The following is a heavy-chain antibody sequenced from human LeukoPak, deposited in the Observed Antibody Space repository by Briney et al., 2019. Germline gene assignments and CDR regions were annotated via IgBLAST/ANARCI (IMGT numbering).Heavy chain of an antibody. CDR2: IYTSGST. V-gene: IGHV4-61*02. CDR1: GGSISSGSYY. D-gene: IGHD1-1*01. CDR3: ARHLWNPYWYFDL. J-gene: IGHJ2*01. Sequence: SQTLSLTCTVSGGSISSGSYYWSWIRQPAGKGLEWIGRIYTSGSTNYNPSLKSRVTISVDTSKNQFSLKLSSVTAADTAVYYCARHLWNPYWYFDLWGRGTLVTVSS.